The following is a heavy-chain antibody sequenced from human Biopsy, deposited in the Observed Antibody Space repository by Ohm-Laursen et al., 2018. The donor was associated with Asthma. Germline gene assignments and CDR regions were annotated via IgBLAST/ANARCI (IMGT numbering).Heavy chain of an antibody. D-gene: IGHD3-22*01. CDR2: IYSGGTS. Sequence: GSLRLPCTASGFAVSRDYMFGVRQAPGKGLEWVSVIYSGGTSHTADSVRGRFTISGDYSKNTLYLQMHSLRAEDTAVYYCARGDSSNWSHYYFDYWGQGTLVTVSS. J-gene: IGHJ4*02. CDR1: GFAVSRDY. CDR3: ARGDSSNWSHYYFDY. V-gene: IGHV3-53*01.